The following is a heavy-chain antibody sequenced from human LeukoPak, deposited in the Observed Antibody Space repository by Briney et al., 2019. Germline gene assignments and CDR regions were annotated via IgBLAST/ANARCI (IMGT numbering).Heavy chain of an antibody. V-gene: IGHV1-18*01. CDR3: ARDGAYYYDSSGYWPFDY. J-gene: IGHJ4*02. CDR2: ISAYNGNT. CDR1: GYTFTSYG. Sequence: ASVKVSCKASGYTFTSYGISWVRQAPGQGLEWMGWISAYNGNTNYAQKLQGRVTMTTDTSTSTAYMELRSLRSDDTALYYCARDGAYYYDSSGYWPFDYWGQGTLVTVSS. D-gene: IGHD3-22*01.